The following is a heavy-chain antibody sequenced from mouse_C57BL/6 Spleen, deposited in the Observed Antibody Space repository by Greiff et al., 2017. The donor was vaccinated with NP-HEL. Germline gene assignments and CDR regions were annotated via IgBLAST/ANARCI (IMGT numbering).Heavy chain of an antibody. D-gene: IGHD6-1*01. Sequence: EVQLQQSGPELVKPGASVKISCKASGYTFTDYYMNWVKQSHGKSLEWIGDINPNNGGTSYNQKFKGKATLTVDKSSSTAYMELRSLTSEDSAVYYCDRLGSLHWFAYWGQGTLVTVSA. J-gene: IGHJ3*01. V-gene: IGHV1-26*01. CDR3: DRLGSLHWFAY. CDR2: INPNNGGT. CDR1: GYTFTDYY.